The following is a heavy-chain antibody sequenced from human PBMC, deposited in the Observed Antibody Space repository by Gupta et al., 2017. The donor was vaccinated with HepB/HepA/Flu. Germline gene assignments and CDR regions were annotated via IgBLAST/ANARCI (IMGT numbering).Heavy chain of an antibody. CDR2: IYIGGKK. Sequence: EVQLVESGGGLVQPGGSLRLSCAVSGLTVSTNYMAWVRQAPGKGLEWVSIIYIGGKKYDADAGKGRFTISRDNSKNKLYLHMNRLREEETAVYYCSKTGPTSSWNWLGPWGQGTLVPVSS. D-gene: IGHD6-13*01. CDR3: SKTGPTSSWNWLGP. V-gene: IGHV3-66*01. CDR1: GLTVSTNY. J-gene: IGHJ5*02.